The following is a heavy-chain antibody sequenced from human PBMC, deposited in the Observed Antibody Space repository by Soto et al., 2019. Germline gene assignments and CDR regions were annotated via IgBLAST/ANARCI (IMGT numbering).Heavy chain of an antibody. Sequence: EVQVVESGGDLVEPGGSLRLSCVTSGFMFSSAWMSWVRQAPGKGLEWVARIKSKKDGGARDYAAPVNGRFSISRDDSKSTVYLQMNSLRAEDTALYYCVEGWNDFWGQGTLFTVSS. CDR2: IKSKKDGGAR. CDR3: VEGWNDF. CDR1: GFMFSSAW. D-gene: IGHD1-1*01. J-gene: IGHJ4*02. V-gene: IGHV3-15*01.